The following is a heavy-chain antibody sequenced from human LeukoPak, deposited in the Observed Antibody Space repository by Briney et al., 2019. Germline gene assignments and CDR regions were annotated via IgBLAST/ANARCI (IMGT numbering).Heavy chain of an antibody. CDR3: ARKVGATQFDY. D-gene: IGHD1-26*01. Sequence: SETLSLTCTVSGYSISSGYYWGWIRQPPGKGLEWIGSIYHSGSTYYNPSLKSRVTISVDTSKSQFSLKLSSVTAADTAVYYCARKVGATQFDYWGQGTLVTVSS. CDR1: GYSISSGYY. J-gene: IGHJ4*02. CDR2: IYHSGST. V-gene: IGHV4-38-2*02.